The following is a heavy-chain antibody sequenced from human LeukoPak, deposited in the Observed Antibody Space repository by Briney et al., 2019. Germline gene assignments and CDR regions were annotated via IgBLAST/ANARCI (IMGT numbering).Heavy chain of an antibody. D-gene: IGHD3-16*01. J-gene: IGHJ4*02. CDR2: IYKAGNT. CDR1: GFTVSSNY. V-gene: IGHV3-53*01. CDR3: AKDGAD. Sequence: GGSLRLSCSASGFTVSSNYMNWVRQAPGRGPEWVSVIYKAGNTFYADSVKGRFTMSRDNSKNTLYLQMNSLRAEDTAVYYCAKDGADWGQGTLVTVSS.